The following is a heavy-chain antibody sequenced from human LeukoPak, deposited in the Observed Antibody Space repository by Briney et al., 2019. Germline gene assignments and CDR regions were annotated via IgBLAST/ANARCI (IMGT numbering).Heavy chain of an antibody. J-gene: IGHJ6*03. CDR3: ARDGYRLSGYFYYMDV. CDR1: GYTFTNYD. CDR2: INTHNGDT. V-gene: IGHV1-18*01. Sequence: ASVKVSCKASGYTFTNYDVNWVRQAPGQGLEWMGWINTHNGDTNYAQKLQGRVTMTTDTSTSTAYMGLRSLRSDDTAVYYCARDGYRLSGYFYYMDVWGKGTTVTVSS. D-gene: IGHD2-2*03.